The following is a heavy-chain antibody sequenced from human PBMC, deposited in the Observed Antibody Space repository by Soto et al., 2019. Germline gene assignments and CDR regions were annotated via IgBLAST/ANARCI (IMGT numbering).Heavy chain of an antibody. CDR1: GGSISSYY. D-gene: IGHD2-15*01. CDR2: IYYSGST. CDR3: ARGARVVVVAATHSNDAFDI. J-gene: IGHJ3*02. V-gene: IGHV4-59*01. Sequence: SETLSLTCTVSGGSISSYYWSWIRQPPGKGLEWIGYIYYSGSTNYNPSLKSRVTISVDTSKNQFSLKLSSVTAADTAVYYCARGARVVVVAATHSNDAFDIWGQGTMVTVSS.